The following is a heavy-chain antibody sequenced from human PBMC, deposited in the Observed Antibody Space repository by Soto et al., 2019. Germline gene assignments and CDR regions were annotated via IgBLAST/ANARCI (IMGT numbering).Heavy chain of an antibody. V-gene: IGHV4-31*03. J-gene: IGHJ2*01. CDR2: IYYSGST. D-gene: IGHD1-26*01. Sequence: QVQLQESGPGLVKPSQTLSLTCTVPGGSISSGGYYWSWIRQHPGKGLEWIGYIYYSGSTYYNPSLKSRVTISVDTSKNQFSLKLSSVTAADTAVYYCARDSSGSYGVYFDLWGHGTLVTVSS. CDR3: ARDSSGSYGVYFDL. CDR1: GGSISSGGYY.